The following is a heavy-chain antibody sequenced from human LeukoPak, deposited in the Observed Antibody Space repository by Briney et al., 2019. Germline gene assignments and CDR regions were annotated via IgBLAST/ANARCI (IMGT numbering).Heavy chain of an antibody. CDR1: GYTFTSYG. J-gene: IGHJ6*02. V-gene: IGHV1-18*01. D-gene: IGHD3-3*01. CDR3: ARGAGDYDLWSGYYVYYYYYGMDV. Sequence: ASVKVSCKASGYTFTSYGISWVRQAPGHGLEWLGWISAYNGNTNYAQKLQGRVTMTTDTPTSTAYMELRSLRSDDTAVYYCARGAGDYDLWSGYYVYYYYYGMDVWGQGTTVTVSS. CDR2: ISAYNGNT.